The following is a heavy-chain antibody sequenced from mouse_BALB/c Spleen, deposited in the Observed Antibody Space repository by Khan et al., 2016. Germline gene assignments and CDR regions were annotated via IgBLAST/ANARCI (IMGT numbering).Heavy chain of an antibody. CDR2: IYPGDGDT. CDR1: GYAFSIYW. Sequence: QVRLQQSGAELVRPGSSVKISCKASGYAFSIYWMNWVKQRPGQGLEWIGQIYPGDGDTDYNGKFKDKATLTADKSSSTAYMQLSSLTSEDSAVYFCARSGYGYDYWGQGTTRTVSS. CDR3: ARSGYGYDY. J-gene: IGHJ2*01. D-gene: IGHD2-2*01. V-gene: IGHV1-80*01.